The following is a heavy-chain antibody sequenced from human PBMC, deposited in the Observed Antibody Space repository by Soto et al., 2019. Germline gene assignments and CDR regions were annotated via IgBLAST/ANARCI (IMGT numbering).Heavy chain of an antibody. V-gene: IGHV3-11*01. Sequence: QVQLVESGGGLVKPGGSLRLSCAASGFTVSGYYMSWIRQAPGKGLDWVSYISSSGSTTYYADSVKGRFTISRDTAKNSLFLQMNSLRAEDTAVYYCARDSRDCRGGSCYHKSFDIWGQGTVVTVSS. J-gene: IGHJ3*02. CDR2: ISSSGSTT. CDR3: ARDSRDCRGGSCYHKSFDI. D-gene: IGHD2-15*01. CDR1: GFTVSGYY.